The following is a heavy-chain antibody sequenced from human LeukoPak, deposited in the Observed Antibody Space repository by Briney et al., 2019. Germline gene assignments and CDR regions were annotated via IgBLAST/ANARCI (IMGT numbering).Heavy chain of an antibody. CDR2: IYYRGNT. CDR3: ARDNPVTTFWFDY. Sequence: PSETLSLTCFVSGGSLSSSSYYWGWIRQSPGKGLEWIGSIYYRGNTYYNTSLKSRVTISVDTSKNQFSLKLSSVTAADTAVYYCARDNPVTTFWFDYWGQGTLVTVSS. V-gene: IGHV4-39*07. J-gene: IGHJ4*02. CDR1: GGSLSSSSYY. D-gene: IGHD4-17*01.